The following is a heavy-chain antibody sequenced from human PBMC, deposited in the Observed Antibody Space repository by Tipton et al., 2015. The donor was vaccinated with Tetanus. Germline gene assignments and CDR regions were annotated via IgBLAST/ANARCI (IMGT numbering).Heavy chain of an antibody. Sequence: SLRLSCAASGFTFTDYWMHWVRQAPGKGLLWVARMNSDGSASNYADSVKGRFTISRDSSKNTVYLEMNSLRAEDTAVYYCARDTVRQQVGGAQWYYLGMDVWGQGTTVTVSS. V-gene: IGHV3-74*01. D-gene: IGHD6-13*01. CDR3: ARDTVRQQVGGAQWYYLGMDV. J-gene: IGHJ6*02. CDR2: MNSDGSAS. CDR1: GFTFTDYW.